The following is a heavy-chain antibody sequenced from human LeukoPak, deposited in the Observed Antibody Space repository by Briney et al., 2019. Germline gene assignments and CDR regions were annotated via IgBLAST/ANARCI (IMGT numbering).Heavy chain of an antibody. V-gene: IGHV3-74*01. CDR2: ISPDGRNI. J-gene: IGHJ4*02. D-gene: IGHD1-7*01. CDR1: GVTLSDYW. Sequence: TGGSLRLSCAASGVTLSDYWMNWVRQVPGKGPVWVSHISPDGRNIAYADSVRGRFTISRDSAKNTLYLQMNSLRVEDTAVYYCVRDGGGTTPYDCWGQGSLVTVSS. CDR3: VRDGGGTTPYDC.